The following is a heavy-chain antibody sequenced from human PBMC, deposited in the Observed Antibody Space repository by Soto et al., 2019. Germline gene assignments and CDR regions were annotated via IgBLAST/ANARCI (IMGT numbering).Heavy chain of an antibody. CDR3: ARAPILVSVTLHENYFDS. Sequence: SVKVTCKASGGTFSNSVISWFLQSPLQGLEWMGGIIPIFDTTNYSQKLQGRITIIADESTNTVYMELSNLRSADTGVYYCARAPILVSVTLHENYFDSWGQATLVTLSS. CDR2: IIPIFDTT. J-gene: IGHJ4*02. D-gene: IGHD2-21*02. CDR1: GGTFSNSV. V-gene: IGHV1-69*13.